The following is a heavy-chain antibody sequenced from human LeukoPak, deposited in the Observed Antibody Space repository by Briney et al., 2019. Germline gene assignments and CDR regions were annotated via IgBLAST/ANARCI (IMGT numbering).Heavy chain of an antibody. J-gene: IGHJ4*02. D-gene: IGHD3-10*01. Sequence: SETLSLTCTVSGASISSHYWSWIRQPPGKGLEWIGYIYYSGSTNYNPSLKSRVTISVDTSKNQFSLKLSSVTAADTAVYYCARDGFRGDYWGQGTLVTVSS. CDR1: GASISSHY. CDR2: IYYSGST. V-gene: IGHV4-59*11. CDR3: ARDGFRGDY.